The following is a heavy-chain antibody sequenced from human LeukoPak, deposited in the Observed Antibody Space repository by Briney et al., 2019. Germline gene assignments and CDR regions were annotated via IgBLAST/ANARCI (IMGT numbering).Heavy chain of an antibody. V-gene: IGHV1-18*01. CDR2: ISAYNGYT. CDR1: GYTFTSYG. Sequence: ASVKVSCKASGYTFTSYGISWVRQAPGQGLEWMGWISAYNGYTNYAQNLQDRVTMTRDTSISTAYMELSRLRSDDTAVYYCARETGSAQDDYWGQGTLVTVSS. D-gene: IGHD3-10*01. J-gene: IGHJ4*02. CDR3: ARETGSAQDDY.